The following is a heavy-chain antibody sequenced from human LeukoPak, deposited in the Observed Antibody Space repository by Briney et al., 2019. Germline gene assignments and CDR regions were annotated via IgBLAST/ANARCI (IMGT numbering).Heavy chain of an antibody. CDR1: GFTFSSYA. V-gene: IGHV3-23*01. CDR2: ISSNGAGT. CDR3: AKSPGYSSRGIDY. Sequence: GGSLRLSCAASGFTSGFTFSSYAMSWVRQAPGKGLEWVSGISSNGAGTYYADSVKGRFTISRDNSKNTLYLQMNSLRAEDTAVYYCAKSPGYSSRGIDYWGQGTLVTVSS. J-gene: IGHJ4*02. D-gene: IGHD6-13*01.